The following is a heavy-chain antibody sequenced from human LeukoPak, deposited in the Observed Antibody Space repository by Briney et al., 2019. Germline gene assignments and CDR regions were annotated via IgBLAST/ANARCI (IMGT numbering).Heavy chain of an antibody. Sequence: GGSLRLSCAASGFTFSKYWMLRVRQAPGKGLESVSRINTDGIVTTYADSVKGRFTVSRDNADNTMFLQMNSVRDEDTAVYYCATKQWLAPPPDSWGQGTPVTVSS. J-gene: IGHJ4*02. CDR1: GFTFSKYW. D-gene: IGHD6-19*01. V-gene: IGHV3-74*01. CDR3: ATKQWLAPPPDS. CDR2: INTDGIVT.